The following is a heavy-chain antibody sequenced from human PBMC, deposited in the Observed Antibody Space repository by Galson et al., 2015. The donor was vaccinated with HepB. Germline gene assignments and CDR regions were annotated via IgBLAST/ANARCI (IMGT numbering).Heavy chain of an antibody. CDR1: GDSVSSNTAG. Sequence: CAIPGDSVSSNTAGWHWIRQSPLRGLEWLGRTYYRSKCYNDYAVSVKSRMTINPDTSKNQFSLQLKSVTPEDTAVYYCARDQSYHDILTGSYSAPYDSWGQGTLVTVSS. CDR2: TYYRSKCYN. D-gene: IGHD3-9*01. J-gene: IGHJ4*02. V-gene: IGHV6-1*01. CDR3: ARDQSYHDILTGSYSAPYDS.